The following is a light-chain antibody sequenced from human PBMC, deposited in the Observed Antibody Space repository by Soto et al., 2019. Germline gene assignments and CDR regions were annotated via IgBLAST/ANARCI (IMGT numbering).Light chain of an antibody. Sequence: EIVLTQSPATLSLSPGERATLSCRASQSVSSYLAWYQQKPGQAPRLLIYDASNRATGIPARFSGSGSGTDFTLPIISLEPEDVAVYYCQQRSNWPPITFGQGTRLEIK. J-gene: IGKJ5*01. V-gene: IGKV3-11*01. CDR1: QSVSSY. CDR2: DAS. CDR3: QQRSNWPPIT.